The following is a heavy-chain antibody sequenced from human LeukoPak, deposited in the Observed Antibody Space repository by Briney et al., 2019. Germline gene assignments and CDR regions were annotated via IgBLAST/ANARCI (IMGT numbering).Heavy chain of an antibody. V-gene: IGHV3-9*01. J-gene: IGHJ4*02. CDR3: AKDIGGYSSSWFHY. D-gene: IGHD6-13*01. Sequence: PGGSLRLSCAASGFTFDDYAMHWVRQAPGKGLEWVSGISWNSGSIGYADSVKGRFTISRDNAKNSLYLQMNSLRAEDTALYYCAKDIGGYSSSWFHYWGQGTLVTVSS. CDR2: ISWNSGSI. CDR1: GFTFDDYA.